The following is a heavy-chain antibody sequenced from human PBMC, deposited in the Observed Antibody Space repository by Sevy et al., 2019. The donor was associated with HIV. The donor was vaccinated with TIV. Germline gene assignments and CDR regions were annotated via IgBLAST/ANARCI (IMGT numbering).Heavy chain of an antibody. Sequence: GGSLRLSCAASGFTVSSNYMSWVRQAPGKGLEWVSVIYSGGSTYYADSVKGRFTISRDNSMNTLYLQMNSLRAEDTAVYYCARDGQSSGWYSYFDYWGQGTLVTVSS. CDR3: ARDGQSSGWYSYFDY. J-gene: IGHJ4*02. CDR1: GFTVSSNY. CDR2: IYSGGST. V-gene: IGHV3-66*02. D-gene: IGHD6-19*01.